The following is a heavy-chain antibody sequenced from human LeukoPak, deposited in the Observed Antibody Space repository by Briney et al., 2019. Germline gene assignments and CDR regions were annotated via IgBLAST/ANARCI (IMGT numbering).Heavy chain of an antibody. Sequence: GGSLRLSCAASGFTFSSYGMSWVRQAPGKGLEWVSAISGSGGSTYYADSVKGRFTISRDNSKNTPYLQMNSLRAEDTAVYYCAKQPGTYGSGSYYNSQFDYWGQGTLVTVSS. CDR2: ISGSGGST. CDR3: AKQPGTYGSGSYYNSQFDY. D-gene: IGHD3-10*01. V-gene: IGHV3-23*01. CDR1: GFTFSSYG. J-gene: IGHJ4*02.